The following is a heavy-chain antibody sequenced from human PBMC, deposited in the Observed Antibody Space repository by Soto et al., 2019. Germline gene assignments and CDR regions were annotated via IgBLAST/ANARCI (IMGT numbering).Heavy chain of an antibody. CDR3: ARDLNPDYYDSSGYYPLDY. D-gene: IGHD3-22*01. CDR2: MNPNSGNT. J-gene: IGHJ4*02. V-gene: IGHV1-8*02. Sequence: GASVKVSCKASGYTLTGYAMHWVRQAPGQRLEWMGWMNPNSGNTGYAQKFQGRVTMTRNTSISTAYMELSSLRSEDTAVYYCARDLNPDYYDSSGYYPLDYWGQGTLVTVSS. CDR1: GYTLTGYA.